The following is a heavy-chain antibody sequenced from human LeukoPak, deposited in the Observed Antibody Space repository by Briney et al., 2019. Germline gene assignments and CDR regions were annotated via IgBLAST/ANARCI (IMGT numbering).Heavy chain of an antibody. CDR3: ARGRRRGSSWHFDY. J-gene: IGHJ4*02. CDR1: GYTFTGYY. D-gene: IGHD6-13*01. CDR2: INPNSGGT. Sequence: ASVKVSCKASGYTFTGYYMHWVRQAPGQGLEWMGWINPNSGGTNYAQKFQGWVTMTRDTSISAAYMELSRLSSVTAADTAVYYCARGRRRGSSWHFDYWGQGTLVTVSS. V-gene: IGHV1-2*04.